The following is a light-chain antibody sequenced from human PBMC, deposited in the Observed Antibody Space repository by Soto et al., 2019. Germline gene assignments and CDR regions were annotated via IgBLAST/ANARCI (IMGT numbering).Light chain of an antibody. Sequence: QSVLTQPPSVSEAPRQRVTISCSGSSSNIGNNAVNWYQQLPGKAPKLLIYYDDLLPSGVSDRFSGSKSGTSASLAISGLQFEDEADYYCAAWDDSLNGRYVFGTGTKVTVL. J-gene: IGLJ1*01. CDR3: AAWDDSLNGRYV. V-gene: IGLV1-36*01. CDR1: SSNIGNNA. CDR2: YDD.